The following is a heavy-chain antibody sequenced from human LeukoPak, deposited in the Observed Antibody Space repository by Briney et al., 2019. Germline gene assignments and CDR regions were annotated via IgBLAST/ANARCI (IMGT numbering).Heavy chain of an antibody. V-gene: IGHV1-18*01. CDR2: ISDYNGNT. Sequence: ASVKVSCKASGYTFTSYGISWVRQAPGQGLEWMGWISDYNGNTNYAQKLQGRVTMTADTSTSTAYMELRSLRSDDTAVYYYARGIAVAGTWIRYYFDYWGQGTLVTVSS. J-gene: IGHJ4*02. CDR3: ARGIAVAGTWIRYYFDY. CDR1: GYTFTSYG. D-gene: IGHD6-19*01.